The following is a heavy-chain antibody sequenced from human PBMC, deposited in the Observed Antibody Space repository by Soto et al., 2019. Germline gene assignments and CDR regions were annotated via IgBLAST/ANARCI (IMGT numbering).Heavy chain of an antibody. D-gene: IGHD2-15*01. Sequence: LSLTCSVSGDSISTVDYFWAWIRQPPGQALEYIGYIYKSTTTYYNPSFESRVAISLDTSKSQFSLTVTSVTAADTTVYFCARGRYCLTGRCFPNWFDSWGQGTLVTVSS. CDR3: ARGRYCLTGRCFPNWFDS. CDR1: GDSISTVDYF. J-gene: IGHJ5*01. CDR2: IYKSTTT. V-gene: IGHV4-30-4*01.